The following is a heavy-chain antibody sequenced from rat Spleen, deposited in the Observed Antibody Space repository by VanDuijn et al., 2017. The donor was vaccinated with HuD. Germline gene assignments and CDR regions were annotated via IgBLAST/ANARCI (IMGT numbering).Heavy chain of an antibody. V-gene: IGHV5-19*01. CDR2: ISPSGGIT. CDR1: GFTLSNYG. CDR3: ATAGTRISRFAY. D-gene: IGHD1-4*01. Sequence: EVQLVESGGGLVQPGRSLKLSCAASGFTLSNYGMHWIRQAPTRGLEWVASISPSGGITDYRDSVKGRFAISRDSAKSTLYLQMDSLGSEDTATYYCATAGTRISRFAYWGQGVMVTVSS. J-gene: IGHJ2*01.